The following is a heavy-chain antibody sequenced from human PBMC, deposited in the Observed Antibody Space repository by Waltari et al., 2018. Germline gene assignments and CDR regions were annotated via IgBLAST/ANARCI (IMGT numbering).Heavy chain of an antibody. V-gene: IGHV1-2*06. D-gene: IGHD3-10*01. J-gene: IGHJ6*03. CDR2: INPNSGGT. Sequence: QVQLVQSGAEVKKPGASVKVSCKASGSTFTGYYMHWVRQAPGQGLEWMGRINPNSGGTNYAQKFQGRVTMTRDTSISTAYMELSRLRSDDTAVYYCARYNMVRGSYYYYYYMDVWGKGTTVTVSS. CDR1: GSTFTGYY. CDR3: ARYNMVRGSYYYYYYMDV.